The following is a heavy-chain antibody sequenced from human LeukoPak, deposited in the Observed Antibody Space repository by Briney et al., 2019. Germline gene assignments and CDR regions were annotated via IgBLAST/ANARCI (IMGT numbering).Heavy chain of an antibody. CDR1: RFTFSSYG. Sequence: PGGSLRLSCAASRFTFSSYGMHCVRQAPGKGLEGVAYIQYDGSNEQYADSLKVRFSSSRDSSKNILYLQMNSLRAEDTAVYYCAKDRCSNGVGCYSYYTDVCGKGTTVTISS. V-gene: IGHV3-30*02. D-gene: IGHD2-8*01. CDR3: AKDRCSNGVGCYSYYTDV. J-gene: IGHJ6*03. CDR2: IQYDGSNE.